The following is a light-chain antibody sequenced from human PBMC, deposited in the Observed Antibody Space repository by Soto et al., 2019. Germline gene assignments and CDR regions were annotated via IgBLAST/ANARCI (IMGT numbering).Light chain of an antibody. J-gene: IGLJ1*01. Sequence: QSALTQPASVSGSPGQSITISCTGTSSDVGGYNYVSWHQQHPGKAPKLMIYEVSNRPSGVSNRFSGSKSGNTASLTISGLQAEDEADYYCSSYTSSSPYVFGTGTKLNVL. V-gene: IGLV2-14*01. CDR1: SSDVGGYNY. CDR3: SSYTSSSPYV. CDR2: EVS.